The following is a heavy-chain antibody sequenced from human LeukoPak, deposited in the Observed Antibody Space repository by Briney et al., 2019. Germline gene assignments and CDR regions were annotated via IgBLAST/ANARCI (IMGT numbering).Heavy chain of an antibody. V-gene: IGHV3-23*01. Sequence: PGGSLRLSCAASGFTFSRHGMNWVRQAPGKGLEWISGISPSGDITYYADSVKGRFTISRDNSENTVYLHMNSLRAEDTAVYYCARDLKDIVVVPAARNYYYYYMDVWGKGTTVTISS. CDR3: ARDLKDIVVVPAARNYYYYYMDV. CDR1: GFTFSRHG. J-gene: IGHJ6*03. D-gene: IGHD2-2*01. CDR2: ISPSGDIT.